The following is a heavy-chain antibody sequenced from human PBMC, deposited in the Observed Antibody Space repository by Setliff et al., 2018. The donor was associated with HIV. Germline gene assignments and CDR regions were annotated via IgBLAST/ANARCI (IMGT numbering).Heavy chain of an antibody. Sequence: GGSLRLSCAASGFTFSSYGMHWVRQAPGKGLEWVAVIWYDGSNKHYADSVKGRFTISRDNSKNTVYLQMNSLRAEDTAVYYCARAPSWQRQVDFWGQGTLVTVSS. CDR1: GFTFSSYG. CDR3: ARAPSWQRQVDF. CDR2: IWYDGSNK. D-gene: IGHD6-25*01. V-gene: IGHV3-33*01. J-gene: IGHJ4*02.